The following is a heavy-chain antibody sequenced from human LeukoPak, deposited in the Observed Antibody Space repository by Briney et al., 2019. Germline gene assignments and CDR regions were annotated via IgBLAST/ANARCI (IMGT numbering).Heavy chain of an antibody. Sequence: PGGSLRLSCAGSGFTFSSYAMSWVRQAPGKGLEWVSSISDSGGSTYDADSVKGRFTISRDNSKNTLYVQMNSLRVEDTAVYYCVKDLTSGYYGILVYWGQGTLVTVSS. J-gene: IGHJ4*02. V-gene: IGHV3-23*01. CDR3: VKDLTSGYYGILVY. D-gene: IGHD3-22*01. CDR1: GFTFSSYA. CDR2: ISDSGGST.